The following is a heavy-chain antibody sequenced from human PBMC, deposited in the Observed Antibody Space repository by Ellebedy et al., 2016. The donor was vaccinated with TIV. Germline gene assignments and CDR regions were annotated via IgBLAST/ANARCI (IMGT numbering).Heavy chain of an antibody. V-gene: IGHV3-30*18. Sequence: GESLKISCAASGFTFSSYGMHWARQAPGKGLEWVAVISDDGRTYFHADSVKGRFTISRDNSKNTLYLQMNSLRAEDTAVYYCAKKVAPATATYGMDVWGQGTTVTVS. D-gene: IGHD2-2*01. CDR3: AKKVAPATATYGMDV. CDR2: ISDDGRTY. J-gene: IGHJ6*02. CDR1: GFTFSSYG.